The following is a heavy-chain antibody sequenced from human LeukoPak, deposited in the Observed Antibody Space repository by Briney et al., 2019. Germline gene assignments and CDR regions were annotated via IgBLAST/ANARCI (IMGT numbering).Heavy chain of an antibody. D-gene: IGHD2-2*02. V-gene: IGHV4-34*01. Sequence: SETLSLTCAVYGGSFSGYYWSWIRQPPGKGLEWIGEINHSGSTNYNPSLNSRVTISVDTSKNQFSLKLSSVTAADTAVYYCARGYCSSTSCYNSYYYYYYMDVWGKGTTVTVSS. CDR2: INHSGST. J-gene: IGHJ6*03. CDR1: GGSFSGYY. CDR3: ARGYCSSTSCYNSYYYYYYMDV.